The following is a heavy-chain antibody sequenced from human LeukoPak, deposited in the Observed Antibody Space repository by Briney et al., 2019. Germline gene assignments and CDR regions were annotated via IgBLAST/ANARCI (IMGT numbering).Heavy chain of an antibody. CDR1: GFTVSNNY. V-gene: IGHV3-53*01. J-gene: IGHJ3*02. Sequence: PGGSLRLSCTASGFTVSNNYMSWVRQAPGKGLEWVSISYSDSNTNYADSVKGRFTISRDTSQNTLSLQMNSLRAEDTAVYYCVRKNRDFNAAFDIWGQGTVVTVFS. D-gene: IGHD1-14*01. CDR2: SYSDSNT. CDR3: VRKNRDFNAAFDI.